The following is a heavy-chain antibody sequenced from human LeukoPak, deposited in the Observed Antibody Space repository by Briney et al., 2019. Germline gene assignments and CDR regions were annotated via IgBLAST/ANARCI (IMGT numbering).Heavy chain of an antibody. CDR2: IVVGSGNT. CDR1: GFTFTSSA. Sequence: SVKVSCKASGFTFTSSAVQWVRQARGQRLEWIGWIVVGSGNTNYAQRFQDRVTMTSDTSTSTVYMELSSLRSEDTAVYYCARGDGDSDSNGVLMGWFDPWGQGTLVTVSS. V-gene: IGHV1-58*01. D-gene: IGHD3-22*01. J-gene: IGHJ5*02. CDR3: ARGDGDSDSNGVLMGWFDP.